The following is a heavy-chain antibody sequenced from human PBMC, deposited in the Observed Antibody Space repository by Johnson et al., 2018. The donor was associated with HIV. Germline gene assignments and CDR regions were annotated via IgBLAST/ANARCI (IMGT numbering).Heavy chain of an antibody. Sequence: EVQLVESGGGLVQPGGSLRLSCAASGFTVSSNYMSWVRQAPGKGLEWVSVIYSGGRTYYADSVKGRFTISRDNSKNTLYIQMNSLRAEDPAVYYCARDHSRDEAVEIWGQGTMVTVSS. CDR2: IYSGGRT. CDR3: ARDHSRDEAVEI. D-gene: IGHD5-24*01. CDR1: GFTVSSNY. J-gene: IGHJ3*02. V-gene: IGHV3-66*01.